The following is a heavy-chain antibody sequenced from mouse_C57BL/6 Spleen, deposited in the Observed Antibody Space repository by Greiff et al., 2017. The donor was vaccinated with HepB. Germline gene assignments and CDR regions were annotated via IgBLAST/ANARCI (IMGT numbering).Heavy chain of an antibody. CDR1: GFTFSSYG. D-gene: IGHD1-1*01. Sequence: EVKLMESGGDLVKPGGSLKLSCAASGFTFSSYGMSWVRQTPDKRLEWVATISSGGSYTYYPDSVKGRFTISRDNAKNTLYLQMSSLKSEDTAMYYCARLGYYGSSSYAMDYWGQGTSVTVSS. CDR2: ISSGGSYT. CDR3: ARLGYYGSSSYAMDY. V-gene: IGHV5-6*01. J-gene: IGHJ4*01.